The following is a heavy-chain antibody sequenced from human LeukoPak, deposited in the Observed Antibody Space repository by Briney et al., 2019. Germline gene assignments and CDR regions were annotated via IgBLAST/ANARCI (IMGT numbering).Heavy chain of an antibody. Sequence: GRSLRLSCAASGFTFSSYGMHWVRQAPGKGLEWAAVIWYDGSNKYYADSVKGRFTISRDNSKNTLYLQMNSLRAEDTAVYYCAKDLGIAAAGPTFDYWGQGTLVTVSS. V-gene: IGHV3-33*06. CDR2: IWYDGSNK. D-gene: IGHD6-13*01. CDR1: GFTFSSYG. CDR3: AKDLGIAAAGPTFDY. J-gene: IGHJ4*02.